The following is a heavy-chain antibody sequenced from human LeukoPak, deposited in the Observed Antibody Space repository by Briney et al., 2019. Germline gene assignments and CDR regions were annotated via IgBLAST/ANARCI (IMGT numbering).Heavy chain of an antibody. V-gene: IGHV3-15*01. J-gene: IGHJ4*02. D-gene: IGHD3-10*01. CDR2: IKSKIDIETT. Sequence: GGSLRLSCAASGFSFSDAWMSWVRQAPGKGLEWVGRIKSKIDIETTDYAAPVKGRFTISREDSKNTLYLQMNSLETEDTAVYCCTTDRNYYASGMQYWGQGTLVTV. CDR3: TTDRNYYASGMQY. CDR1: GFSFSDAW.